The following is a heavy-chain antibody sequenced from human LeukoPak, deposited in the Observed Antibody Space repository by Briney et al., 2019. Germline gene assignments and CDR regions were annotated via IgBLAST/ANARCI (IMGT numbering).Heavy chain of an antibody. Sequence: GRSLRLSCAASGFTFRSYGMHWVRQAPGKGLEWVAVISYDGSNKYYADSVKGRFTISRDNSKNTLYLQMNSLRAEDTAVYYCANSGGLGGGSYYWGQGTLVTVSS. CDR3: ANSGGLGGGSYY. D-gene: IGHD2-15*01. CDR2: ISYDGSNK. CDR1: GFTFRSYG. V-gene: IGHV3-30*18. J-gene: IGHJ4*02.